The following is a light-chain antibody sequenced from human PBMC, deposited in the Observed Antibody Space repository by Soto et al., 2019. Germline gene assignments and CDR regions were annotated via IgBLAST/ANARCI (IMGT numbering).Light chain of an antibody. Sequence: EIVVTQSPATLSASPGQRLTLSCMASQFVSSRLAWYQQRPGQVPRLLIYDTSTRALGISARFSGSGSGTEFTLTISGLQSADFAVYYCQEYLQWPPGMFGPGTKVDIK. V-gene: IGKV3-15*01. CDR1: QFVSSR. CDR2: DTS. CDR3: QEYLQWPPGM. J-gene: IGKJ1*01.